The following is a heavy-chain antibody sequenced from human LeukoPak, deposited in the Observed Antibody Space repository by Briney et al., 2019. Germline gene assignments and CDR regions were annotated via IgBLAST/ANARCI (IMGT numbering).Heavy chain of an antibody. CDR2: THYTGKT. J-gene: IGHJ4*02. CDR3: ASLTLADTSNYGEFDY. D-gene: IGHD3-22*01. CDR1: GGSVSSGSYY. Sequence: SETLSLTCTVSGGSVSSGSYYWSWIRQPPGKGLEWIGYTHYTGKTDYNPSLKSRVTISIDTSKSQFSLKLNSVTAADTAVYYCASLTLADTSNYGEFDYWGQGTLVSVSS. V-gene: IGHV4-61*01.